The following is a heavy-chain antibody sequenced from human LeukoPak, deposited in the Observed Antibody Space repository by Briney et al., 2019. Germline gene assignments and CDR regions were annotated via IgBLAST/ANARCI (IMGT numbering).Heavy chain of an antibody. D-gene: IGHD1-1*01. CDR1: GFTFSNYA. CDR2: ISGSGGST. Sequence: GGSLRLSCAASGFTFSNYAMSWVRQAPGKGLEWVSAISGSGGSTYYADSVKGRFTISRDNSKNTLYLQMNSLRAEDTAVYYCAKSVLGYYYYYGMDVWGQGTTVTVSS. J-gene: IGHJ6*02. CDR3: AKSVLGYYYYYGMDV. V-gene: IGHV3-23*01.